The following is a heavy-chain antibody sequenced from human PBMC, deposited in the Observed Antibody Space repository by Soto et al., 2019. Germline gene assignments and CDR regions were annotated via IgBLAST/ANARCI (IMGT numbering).Heavy chain of an antibody. Sequence: ASVKVSCKASGYTFTGYYMHWVRQAPGQGREWMGWINPNSGGTNYAQKFQGRVTMTRDTSISTAYMELSRLRSDDTAVYYCARDTTGYDILTGYYYYYYGMDVWGQGTTVTVSS. CDR2: INPNSGGT. J-gene: IGHJ6*02. CDR3: ARDTTGYDILTGYYYYYYGMDV. CDR1: GYTFTGYY. D-gene: IGHD3-9*01. V-gene: IGHV1-2*02.